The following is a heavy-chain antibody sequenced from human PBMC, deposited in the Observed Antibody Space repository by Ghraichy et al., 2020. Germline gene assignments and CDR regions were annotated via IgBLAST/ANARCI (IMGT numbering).Heavy chain of an antibody. Sequence: SETLSLTCTVSGGSISSYYWSWIRQPAGKGLEWIGRIYSSGSTNYNPSLKSRVTMSVDTSKNQFSLNLSSVTAADTAVYYCATLYYDFWSDCSTYNDDMDVWGQGTTVTVSS. J-gene: IGHJ6*02. CDR2: IYSSGST. CDR3: ATLYYDFWSDCSTYNDDMDV. V-gene: IGHV4-4*07. CDR1: GGSISSYY. D-gene: IGHD3-3*01.